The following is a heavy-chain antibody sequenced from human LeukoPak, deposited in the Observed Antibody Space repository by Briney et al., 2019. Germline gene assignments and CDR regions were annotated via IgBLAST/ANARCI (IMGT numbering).Heavy chain of an antibody. CDR2: IWYDGSNK. CDR3: ARNQIAVAGTSFIDY. D-gene: IGHD6-19*01. Sequence: PGGSLRLSCAASGFTFSSYGMHWVRQAPGKGLEWVVVIWYDGSNKYYADSVKGRFTISRDNSKNTLYLQMNSLRAEDTAVYYCARNQIAVAGTSFIDYWGQGTLVTVSS. J-gene: IGHJ4*02. V-gene: IGHV3-33*01. CDR1: GFTFSSYG.